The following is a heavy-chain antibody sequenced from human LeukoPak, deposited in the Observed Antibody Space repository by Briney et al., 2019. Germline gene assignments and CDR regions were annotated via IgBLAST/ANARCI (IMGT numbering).Heavy chain of an antibody. Sequence: ASVKVSCKASGYSFNTYGITWVRQAPGQGLEWIGWISAYDGYTNYAERLQGRVTMTRDTSISTAYMELSRLRSDDTAVYYCATNRITIFGVVRRGVTWFDPWGQGTLVTVSS. CDR3: ATNRITIFGVVRRGVTWFDP. V-gene: IGHV1-18*01. CDR2: ISAYDGYT. D-gene: IGHD3-3*01. CDR1: GYSFNTYG. J-gene: IGHJ5*02.